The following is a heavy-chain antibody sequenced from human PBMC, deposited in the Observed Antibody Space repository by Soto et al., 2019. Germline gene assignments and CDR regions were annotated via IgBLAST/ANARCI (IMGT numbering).Heavy chain of an antibody. CDR3: TRDLNHDCGP. D-gene: IGHD2-21*01. Sequence: EVHLVGSGGALVQPGGSLRLSCAASGFTFSDYWMTWVRQTPGKGLEGVANMNPDGSEQDYLDSVKGRFTISRDNAKNSLYLQMNTLRGEDRAVYYCTRDLNHDCGPWGQGTQVIVSS. J-gene: IGHJ5*02. CDR1: GFTFSDYW. V-gene: IGHV3-7*04. CDR2: MNPDGSEQ.